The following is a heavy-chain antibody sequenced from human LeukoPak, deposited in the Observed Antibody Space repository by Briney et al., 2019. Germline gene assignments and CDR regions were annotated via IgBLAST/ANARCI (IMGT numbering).Heavy chain of an antibody. CDR3: ASYTRRVAGSGGHY. Sequence: QPGGSLRLSCAASGVTVSNNYMSWVRQAPGKGLEWVSAISGSGGSTYYADSVKGRFTISRDNSKNTLYLQMNSLRAEDTAVYYCASYTRRVAGSGGHYWGQGTLVTVSS. V-gene: IGHV3-23*01. D-gene: IGHD6-19*01. CDR1: GVTVSNNY. CDR2: ISGSGGST. J-gene: IGHJ4*02.